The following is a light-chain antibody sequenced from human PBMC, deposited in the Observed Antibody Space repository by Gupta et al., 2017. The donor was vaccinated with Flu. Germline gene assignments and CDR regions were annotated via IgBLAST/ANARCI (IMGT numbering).Light chain of an antibody. V-gene: IGLV2-14*01. J-gene: IGLJ2*01. Sequence: SALTPPASVSGSLGQSITISCTGTSSDVGAYNYVSWYQQYPGKAPKLLVYEGTSALAGGISASKAGNTASLTISGLQAADEAYYYGLSYTTSGTLVFGGGTKVTVL. CDR1: SSDVGAYNY. CDR2: EG. CDR3: LSYTTSGTLV.